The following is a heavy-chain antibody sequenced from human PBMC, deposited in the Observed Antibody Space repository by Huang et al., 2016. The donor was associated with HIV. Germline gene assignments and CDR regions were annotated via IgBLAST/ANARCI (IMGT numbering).Heavy chain of an antibody. CDR2: IYFSGNT. V-gene: IGHV4-30-4*08. CDR3: AREGVYDNTGHRGAAFDI. CDR1: GASINNGGYY. J-gene: IGHJ3*02. D-gene: IGHD3-22*01. Sequence: QVQLQESGPGLVKPSETLSLTCTVSGASINNGGYYWSWIRQPPGKGLEWIGYIYFSGNTNYNPSLKRRVSISIDTSKNQFSLSLKSVTATDTALYFCAREGVYDNTGHRGAAFDIWGRGTMVTVSS.